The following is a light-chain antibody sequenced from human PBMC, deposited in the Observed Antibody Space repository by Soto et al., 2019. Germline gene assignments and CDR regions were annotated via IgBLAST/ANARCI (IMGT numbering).Light chain of an antibody. J-gene: IGLJ2*01. V-gene: IGLV2-14*01. CDR3: SSYTSSSTSVV. CDR1: SSDVGGYNY. Sequence: QSALTQPASVSGSPGQSITICCTGTSSDVGGYNYVSWYQQHPGKAPKLMIYEVSNRPSGVSNRFSGSKSGNTASLTISGLQAEDEADYYCSSYTSSSTSVVFGGGTQLTVL. CDR2: EVS.